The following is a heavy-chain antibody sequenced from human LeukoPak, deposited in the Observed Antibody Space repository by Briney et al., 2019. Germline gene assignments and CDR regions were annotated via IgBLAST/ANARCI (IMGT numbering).Heavy chain of an antibody. V-gene: IGHV3-30*04. J-gene: IGHJ4*02. CDR2: ISYDGSNK. CDR1: GFTFSSYA. D-gene: IGHD1-26*01. Sequence: GGSLRLSCAASGFTFSSYAMHWVRQAQGKGLEWVAVISYDGSNKYYADSVKGRFTISRDNSKNTLYLQMNSLRAEDTAVYYCASGERERRFDYWGQGTLVTVSS. CDR3: ASGERERRFDY.